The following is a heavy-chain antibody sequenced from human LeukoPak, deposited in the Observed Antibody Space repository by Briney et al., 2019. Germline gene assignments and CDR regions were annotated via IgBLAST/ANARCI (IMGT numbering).Heavy chain of an antibody. D-gene: IGHD6-13*01. CDR2: MYYSGST. Sequence: SETLSLTCTVSGGSISSYYWSWIRQPPGKGLEWIGYMYYSGSTNYNPSLKSRVTISVDTSKNQFSLKLSYVTAADTAVYYCARVYSSSSLGPWGQGTLVTVSS. J-gene: IGHJ4*02. V-gene: IGHV4-59*08. CDR3: ARVYSSSSLGP. CDR1: GGSISSYY.